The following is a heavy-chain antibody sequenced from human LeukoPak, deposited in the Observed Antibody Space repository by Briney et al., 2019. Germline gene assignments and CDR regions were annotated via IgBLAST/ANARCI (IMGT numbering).Heavy chain of an antibody. J-gene: IGHJ4*02. Sequence: GGSLRLSCAASGFTFSSYGMHWVRQAPGKGLEWVAFIRCDGSNKYYADSVKGRFTISRDNAKTSLYLQMNSLRAEDTAVYHCARDLSGVTGYTYGRGIDYWGQGTLVTVSS. CDR2: IRCDGSNK. V-gene: IGHV3-30*02. CDR1: GFTFSSYG. CDR3: ARDLSGVTGYTYGRGIDY. D-gene: IGHD5-18*01.